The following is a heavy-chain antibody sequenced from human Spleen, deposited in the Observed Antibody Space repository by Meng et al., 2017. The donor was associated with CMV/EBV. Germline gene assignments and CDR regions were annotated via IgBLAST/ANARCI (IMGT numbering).Heavy chain of an antibody. D-gene: IGHD1-26*01. J-gene: IGHJ4*02. CDR2: ISSSGGFI. Sequence: GESLKISCAASTFTFGTYIMLWLRQAPGKGLEWVSSISSSGGFIYYADSLKGRFTISRDNAKNSLYLQMSGLRAEDTAVYYCVRKSGSYSDYWGQGTLVTVSS. V-gene: IGHV3-21*01. CDR3: VRKSGSYSDY. CDR1: TFTFGTYI.